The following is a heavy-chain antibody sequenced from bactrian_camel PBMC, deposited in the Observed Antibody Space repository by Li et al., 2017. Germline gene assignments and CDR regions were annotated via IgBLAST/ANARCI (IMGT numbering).Heavy chain of an antibody. CDR1: EDISTFF. CDR2: KHSPGSE. Sequence: HVQLVESGGGSVQAGGSLKLSCVASEDISTFFVGWFRQVPGKGREAIAIKHSPGSETYADSVTGRATISKDHAKNTVDLHMVSLKPEDTAMYYCAASQRFKVTCDMGGAQYPYWGQGTQVTVS. J-gene: IGHJ4*01. V-gene: IGHV3S53*01. D-gene: IGHD3*01. CDR3: AASQRFKVTCDMGGAQYPY.